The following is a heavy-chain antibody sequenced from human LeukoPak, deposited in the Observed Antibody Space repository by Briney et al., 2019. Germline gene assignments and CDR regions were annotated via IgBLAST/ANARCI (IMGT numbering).Heavy chain of an antibody. CDR3: ARGGPHYLARLDPFDF. Sequence: PSETLSLTCTVSGGSLNNYYWTWIRQPPGRGLEWIGHIYYSGSTYYNPSLKSRVIISVDTSKNQFTLKLSSVTAADTAVYYCARGGPHYLARLDPFDFWGQGTLVTVSS. CDR2: IYYSGST. J-gene: IGHJ4*02. CDR1: GGSLNNYY. V-gene: IGHV4-59*12. D-gene: IGHD6-25*01.